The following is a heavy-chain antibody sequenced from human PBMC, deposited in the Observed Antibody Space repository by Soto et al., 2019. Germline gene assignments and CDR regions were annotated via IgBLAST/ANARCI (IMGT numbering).Heavy chain of an antibody. D-gene: IGHD2-2*01. J-gene: IGHJ5*02. CDR2: IYWVDDK. CDR3: AHRRRYCSSTSCYNWFDP. V-gene: IGHV2-5*02. CDR1: GFSLSPSGVG. Sequence: SGPTLVDPPQTLTLTCTFSGFSLSPSGVGGGWIRPPPGKALAWLALIYWVDDKRYSPSLKSRLTITKDTSKNQVVLTMTNMDPVDTATYYCAHRRRYCSSTSCYNWFDPWGQGTLVTVSS.